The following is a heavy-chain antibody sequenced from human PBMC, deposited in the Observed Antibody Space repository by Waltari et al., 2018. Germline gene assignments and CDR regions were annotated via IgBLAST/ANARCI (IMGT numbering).Heavy chain of an antibody. D-gene: IGHD4-17*01. V-gene: IGHV3-74*01. CDR3: ASYMTTVPLRAFDI. CDR1: GFTFSSYW. CDR2: INSDGSST. J-gene: IGHJ3*02. Sequence: EVQLVESGGGLVQPRGSLSLSCAASGFTFSSYWMHWVRQAPGKGLVWVSRINSDGSSTSYADSVKGRFTISRDNAKNTLYLQMNSLRAEDTAVYYCASYMTTVPLRAFDIWGQGTMVTVSS.